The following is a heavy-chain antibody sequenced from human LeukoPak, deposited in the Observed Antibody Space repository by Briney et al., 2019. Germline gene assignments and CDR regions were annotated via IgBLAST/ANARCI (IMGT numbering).Heavy chain of an antibody. D-gene: IGHD5-24*01. CDR3: ARGVHVEMAAQLGAFDI. V-gene: IGHV3-30*01. J-gene: IGHJ3*02. Sequence: PGGSLRLSCAVSGFTFSIYAMHWARQAPGKGLEWVAVISYDGSNKYYEDSVKGRFTISRDNSKNTLYLQMNSLRAEDTAVYYCARGVHVEMAAQLGAFDIWGQGTMVTVSS. CDR2: ISYDGSNK. CDR1: GFTFSIYA.